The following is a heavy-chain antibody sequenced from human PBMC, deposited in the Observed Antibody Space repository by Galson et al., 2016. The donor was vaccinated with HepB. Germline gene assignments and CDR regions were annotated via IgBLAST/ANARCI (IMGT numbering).Heavy chain of an antibody. CDR2: IRGNPNNYAT. CDR1: GFTFGASA. J-gene: IGHJ6*02. CDR3: ARLKQVGTMYYYYGMDV. Sequence: SLRLSCAASGFTFGASAIHWVRQASGKGLEWVGRIRGNPNNYATAYAASVKGRFTISRDDSKNTTYLQMNSLKTEDTAVYYCARLKQVGTMYYYYGMDVWGQGTTVTVSS. V-gene: IGHV3-73*01. D-gene: IGHD6-13*01.